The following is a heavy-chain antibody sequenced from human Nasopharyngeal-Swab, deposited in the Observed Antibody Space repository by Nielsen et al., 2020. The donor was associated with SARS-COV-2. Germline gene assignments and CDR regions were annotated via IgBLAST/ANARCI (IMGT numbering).Heavy chain of an antibody. Sequence: GESLKISCAASGFTFSSYWMSWVRQAPGKGLEWVANINQDGSEKYYVDSVKGRFTISRDNAKNSLYLQMNSLRAEDTALYYCAKDSGSSGENYFDYWGQGTLVTVSS. CDR2: INQDGSEK. D-gene: IGHD6-19*01. J-gene: IGHJ4*02. V-gene: IGHV3-7*03. CDR3: AKDSGSSGENYFDY. CDR1: GFTFSSYW.